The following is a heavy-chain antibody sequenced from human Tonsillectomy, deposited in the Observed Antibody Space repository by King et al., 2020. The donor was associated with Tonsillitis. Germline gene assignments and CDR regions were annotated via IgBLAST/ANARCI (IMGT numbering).Heavy chain of an antibody. CDR2: TTASGGTT. Sequence: VQLVESGGGLVQPGGSLRLSCAALGFTFRNYAMSWVRQAPGKGPEGGSSTTASGGTTYYADSVQGRVTIPRDNSRNTLYLHMNRLRAEDTAVYYCAKDPVEMSTMPSWYFDLWGRGTLVTVSS. J-gene: IGHJ2*01. D-gene: IGHD5-24*01. CDR1: GFTFRNYA. CDR3: AKDPVEMSTMPSWYFDL. V-gene: IGHV3-23*04.